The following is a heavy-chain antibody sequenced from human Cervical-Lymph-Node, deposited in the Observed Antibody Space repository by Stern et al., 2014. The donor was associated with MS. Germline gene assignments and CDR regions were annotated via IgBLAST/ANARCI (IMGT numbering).Heavy chain of an antibody. J-gene: IGHJ4*02. CDR3: ARDQGAYCGGDCYKGPLDY. Sequence: EDQLVESGGGLVKPGGSLRLSCAASGFTFSSYSMNWVRQAPGKGLEWVSSISSSSSYIYYADSVKGRFTISRDNAKNSLYLQMNSLRAEDTAVYYCARDQGAYCGGDCYKGPLDYWGQGTLVTVSS. V-gene: IGHV3-21*01. CDR2: ISSSSSYI. CDR1: GFTFSSYS. D-gene: IGHD2-21*02.